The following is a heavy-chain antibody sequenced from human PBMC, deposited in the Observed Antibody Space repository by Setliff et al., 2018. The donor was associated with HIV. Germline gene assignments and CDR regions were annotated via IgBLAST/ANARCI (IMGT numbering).Heavy chain of an antibody. D-gene: IGHD2-15*01. J-gene: IGHJ6*03. CDR2: ISGSGVNT. V-gene: IGHV3-23*01. Sequence: GGSLRLSCAASGFTFSSYAMNWVRQAPGKGLEWVSSISGSGVNTYYADSVKGRFTISRDNFKNTLYIQMNSLRAEDMAVYYCAKDGGGDYYYYYMDVWGKGTTVTVSS. CDR1: GFTFSSYA. CDR3: AKDGGGDYYYYYMDV.